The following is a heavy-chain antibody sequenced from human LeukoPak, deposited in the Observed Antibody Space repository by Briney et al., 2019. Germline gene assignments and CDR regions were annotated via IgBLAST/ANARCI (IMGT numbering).Heavy chain of an antibody. CDR3: ARGDKQLVFNRNKGGFDP. CDR1: GFTFSTYW. V-gene: IGHV3-7*01. J-gene: IGHJ5*02. CDR2: IKQDGSEK. Sequence: GGSLRLSCVVSGFTFSTYWMTWVRQAPGKELEWVANIKQDGSEKYYVDSVKGRFTISRDNAKNSLYLQMNSLRAEDTAVYYCARGDKQLVFNRNKGGFDPWGQGTLVTVSS. D-gene: IGHD6-13*01.